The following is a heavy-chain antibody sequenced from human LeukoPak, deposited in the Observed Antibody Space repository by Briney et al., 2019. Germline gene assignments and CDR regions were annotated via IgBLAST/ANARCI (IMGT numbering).Heavy chain of an antibody. Sequence: KSGGSLRLSCEASGFTFSNYTMNWVRQTPGKGLEWVSYIGSRTTYKYYADSVKGRFTISRDNVKNSLYLQMHSLRAEDTAVYYCARGIVVVVAATSNWFDPWGQGTLVTVSS. CDR3: ARGIVVVVAATSNWFDP. D-gene: IGHD2-15*01. CDR1: GFTFSNYT. CDR2: IGSRTTYK. J-gene: IGHJ5*02. V-gene: IGHV3-21*01.